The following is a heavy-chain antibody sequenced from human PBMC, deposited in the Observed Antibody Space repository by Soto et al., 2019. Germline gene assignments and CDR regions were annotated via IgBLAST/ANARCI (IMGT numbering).Heavy chain of an antibody. Sequence: QVQLVESGGGVVQPGRSMRLSCAASGFTFISYGMHWVRQAPGKGLEWVAVISYDGSNKYYADSVKGRFTISRDNSKNTLYLQMNSLRAEDTAVYYCAKDARLAHFDYWGQGTLVTVSS. CDR2: ISYDGSNK. CDR1: GFTFISYG. D-gene: IGHD6-25*01. J-gene: IGHJ4*02. CDR3: AKDARLAHFDY. V-gene: IGHV3-30*18.